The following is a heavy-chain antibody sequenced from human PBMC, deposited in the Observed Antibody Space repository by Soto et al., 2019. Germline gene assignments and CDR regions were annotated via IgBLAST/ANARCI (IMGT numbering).Heavy chain of an antibody. CDR3: AASYPKTNHYYYGMDV. CDR1: DGSISSYY. Sequence: SETLSLTCTVSDGSISSYYWGWIRQPPGKGLEWIGYIFYTGSTNYNPSLKSRVTISVDTSKNQFSLKLSSVTAADTAVYYCAASYPKTNHYYYGMDVWGQGTTVTVSS. CDR2: IFYTGST. V-gene: IGHV4-59*08. J-gene: IGHJ6*02.